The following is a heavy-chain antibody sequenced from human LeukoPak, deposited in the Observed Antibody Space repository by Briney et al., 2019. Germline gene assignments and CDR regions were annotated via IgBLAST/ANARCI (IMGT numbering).Heavy chain of an antibody. V-gene: IGHV3-21*01. Sequence: GGSLRLSCAASGFTFSTYSMNRVRQAPGKGLEWVSSISSSSSHIYYADSVKGRFTISRDNAKNSLYLQMNSLRAEDTAVYYCAREAYGISDYYGMDDWGKGTTVTVPS. CDR3: AREAYGISDYYGMDD. J-gene: IGHJ6*04. CDR1: GFTFSTYS. CDR2: ISSSSSHI. D-gene: IGHD3-10*01.